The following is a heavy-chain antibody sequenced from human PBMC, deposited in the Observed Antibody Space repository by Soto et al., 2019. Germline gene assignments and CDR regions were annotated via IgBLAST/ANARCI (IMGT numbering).Heavy chain of an antibody. CDR1: GFTFNSYA. J-gene: IGHJ4*02. Sequence: EVQLLESGGGLVQPGGSLRLSCAASGFTFNSYAMSWVRQAPGKGLEWVSAISGSGGSTYYADSVKGRFTISRDNSKNTLYLQMNSLRAEDTAVYYCAKVGTGYSSGWYKEFDYWGQGTLVTVSS. CDR2: ISGSGGST. D-gene: IGHD6-19*01. CDR3: AKVGTGYSSGWYKEFDY. V-gene: IGHV3-23*01.